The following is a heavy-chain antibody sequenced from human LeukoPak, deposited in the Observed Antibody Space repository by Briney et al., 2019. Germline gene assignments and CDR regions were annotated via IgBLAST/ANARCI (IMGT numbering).Heavy chain of an antibody. V-gene: IGHV4-34*01. CDR2: INHSGST. J-gene: IGHJ4*02. D-gene: IGHD3-16*01. CDR3: ASSKHYVPARLHY. CDR1: GGSFSGYY. Sequence: SETLSLTCAVYGGSFSGYYWSWIRQPPGKGLEWIGEINHSGSTNYNPSLKSRVTISVDTSKNQLSLKLSSVTAADTAVYYCASSKHYVPARLHYWGQGTLVTVSS.